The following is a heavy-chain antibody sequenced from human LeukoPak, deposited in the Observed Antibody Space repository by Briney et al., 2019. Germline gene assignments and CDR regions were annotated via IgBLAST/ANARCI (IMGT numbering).Heavy chain of an antibody. CDR2: IIPILGIA. J-gene: IGHJ6*02. V-gene: IGHV1-69*04. D-gene: IGHD3-3*01. CDR1: GGTFSSYA. Sequence: ASVRVSCKASGGTFSSYAISWVRQAPGQGLEWMGRIIPILGIANYAQKFQGRVTMTRDTSTSTVYMELSSLRSEDTAVYYCARGIRFLEWLLRDYYYYGMDVWGQGTTVTVSS. CDR3: ARGIRFLEWLLRDYYYYGMDV.